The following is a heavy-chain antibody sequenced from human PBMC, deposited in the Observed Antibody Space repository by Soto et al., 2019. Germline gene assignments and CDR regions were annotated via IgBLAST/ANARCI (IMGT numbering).Heavy chain of an antibody. CDR3: AREALRYYDSSGYYPAHFDY. D-gene: IGHD3-22*01. CDR2: IIPIFGTA. Sequence: QVQLVQSGAEVKKPGSSVKVSRKASGGTFSSYAISWVRQAPGQGLEWMGGIIPIFGTANYAQKFQGRVTITADESTSTAYMELSSLRSEDTAVYYCAREALRYYDSSGYYPAHFDYWGQGTLVTVSS. CDR1: GGTFSSYA. V-gene: IGHV1-69*12. J-gene: IGHJ4*02.